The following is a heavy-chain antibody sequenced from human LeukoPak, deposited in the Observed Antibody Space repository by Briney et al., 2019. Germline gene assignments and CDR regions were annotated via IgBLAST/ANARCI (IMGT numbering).Heavy chain of an antibody. CDR3: ARTRLWFGELSPYFDY. CDR1: GGSISSYY. D-gene: IGHD3-10*01. Sequence: SSETLSLTCTVSGGSISSYYWSWIRQPPGKGLEWIGYIYYSGSTNYNPSLKSRVTISVDTSKNQFSLKLSPVTAADTAVYYCARTRLWFGELSPYFDYWGQGTLVTVSS. J-gene: IGHJ4*02. CDR2: IYYSGST. V-gene: IGHV4-59*08.